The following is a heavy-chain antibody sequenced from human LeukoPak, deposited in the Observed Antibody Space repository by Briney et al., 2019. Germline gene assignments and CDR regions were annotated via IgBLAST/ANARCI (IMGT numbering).Heavy chain of an antibody. Sequence: GRSLRLSCAASGLTFDDYAMHWVRQAPGKGLEWVSGISWNSGSIGYADSVKGRFTISRDNAKNSLYLQMNSLRAEDTALYYCAKDINGGFIFDYWGQGTLVTVSS. D-gene: IGHD4-23*01. J-gene: IGHJ4*02. CDR2: ISWNSGSI. CDR3: AKDINGGFIFDY. V-gene: IGHV3-9*01. CDR1: GLTFDDYA.